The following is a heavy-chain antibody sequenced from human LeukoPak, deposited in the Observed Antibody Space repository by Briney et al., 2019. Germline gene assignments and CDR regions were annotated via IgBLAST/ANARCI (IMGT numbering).Heavy chain of an antibody. Sequence: PGGPLRLSCAASGFTFSSSAMHWVRQAPGKGLEWVSTITGSGDSTSYAASVKGRFTVSRDNSKNTLFVQMNSLRADDTAVYYCAKAEYYYDSSGYSPFDYWGQGTLVTVSS. CDR1: GFTFSSSA. V-gene: IGHV3-23*01. J-gene: IGHJ4*02. D-gene: IGHD3-22*01. CDR2: ITGSGDST. CDR3: AKAEYYYDSSGYSPFDY.